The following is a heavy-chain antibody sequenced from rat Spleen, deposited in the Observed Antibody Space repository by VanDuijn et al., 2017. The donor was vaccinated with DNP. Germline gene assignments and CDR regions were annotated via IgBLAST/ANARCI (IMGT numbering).Heavy chain of an antibody. Sequence: EVQLVESGGDLVQPGRSLKLSCVVSGFTVNNFWMAWIRQVPGKGLEWVAAIISSGGSTYYPNSVKGRFTISSDNAKSTLYLQMDSLRSEDTATYYCARHPPYYGFDYWGQGVMVTVSS. V-gene: IGHV5-31*01. CDR3: ARHPPYYGFDY. D-gene: IGHD1-6*01. J-gene: IGHJ2*01. CDR2: IISSGGST. CDR1: GFTVNNFW.